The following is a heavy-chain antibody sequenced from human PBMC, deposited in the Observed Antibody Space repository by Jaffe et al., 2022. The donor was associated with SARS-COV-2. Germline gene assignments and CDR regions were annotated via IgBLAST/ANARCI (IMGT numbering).Heavy chain of an antibody. Sequence: EVQLVESGGGLVQPGGSLRLSCAASGFTFSSYSMNWVRQAPGKGLEWVSYISSSSSTIYYADSVKGRFTISRDNAKNSLYLQMNSLRDEDTAVYYCAREDDREDASYYYGMDVWGQGTTVTVSS. CDR2: ISSSSSTI. D-gene: IGHD2-8*01. CDR3: AREDDREDASYYYGMDV. J-gene: IGHJ6*02. CDR1: GFTFSSYS. V-gene: IGHV3-48*02.